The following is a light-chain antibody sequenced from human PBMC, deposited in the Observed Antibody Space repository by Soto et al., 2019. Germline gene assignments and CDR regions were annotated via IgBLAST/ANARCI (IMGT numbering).Light chain of an antibody. Sequence: EIVLTQSPGTLSLSPGERATLSCRASQTLSSSYLGWYQQKPGQAPRLLIYGTSSRATGIPDRFSGSGSGTEFTLTINRLEPEDFAVYYCKQYAASPFTFGPGTKVDFK. V-gene: IGKV3-20*01. CDR1: QTLSSSY. CDR2: GTS. CDR3: KQYAASPFT. J-gene: IGKJ3*01.